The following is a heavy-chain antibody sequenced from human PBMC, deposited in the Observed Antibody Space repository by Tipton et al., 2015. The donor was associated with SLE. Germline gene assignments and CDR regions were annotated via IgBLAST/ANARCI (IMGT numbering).Heavy chain of an antibody. J-gene: IGHJ3*02. Sequence: TLSLTCTVSGGSISSGNYSWNWVRQLAGKGLEWIGRIYTSGSTNYNPSLKSRVTVSVDTSKKYFSLKLSSVTTADTAVYYCARNHGDAYNIWGQGTMVTVPS. D-gene: IGHD1-14*01. V-gene: IGHV4-61*02. CDR3: ARNHGDAYNI. CDR1: GGSISSGNYS. CDR2: IYTSGST.